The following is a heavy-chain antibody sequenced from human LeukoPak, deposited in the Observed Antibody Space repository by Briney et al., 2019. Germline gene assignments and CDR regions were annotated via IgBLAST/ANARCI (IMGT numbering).Heavy chain of an antibody. V-gene: IGHV6-1*01. CDR1: GDSIFTNNVA. CDR2: TYYRAKWSF. CDR3: ARGKYTSFDN. J-gene: IGHJ4*02. Sequence: SHTLSLTCAISGDSIFTNNVAWNWIRQSPSRGLEWLGRTYYRAKWSFDYAVSVKSRITINADTSKNQFSLQLSSVTPEDTAVYYCARGKYTSFDNWGQGTLVTVSS. D-gene: IGHD6-6*01.